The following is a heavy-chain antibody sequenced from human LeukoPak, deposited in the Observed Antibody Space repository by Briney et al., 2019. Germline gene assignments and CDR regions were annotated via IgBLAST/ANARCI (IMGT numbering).Heavy chain of an antibody. D-gene: IGHD3-16*01. CDR2: ISGSAGST. J-gene: IGHJ4*02. V-gene: IGHV3-23*01. CDR3: AKFGAALPQKRLGNNTFDY. Sequence: GGSLRLSCAASGFTFSSYAMSWVRQAPGKGLEWVSAISGSAGSTYYADSVKGRFTISRDNSKNTLYLQMNSLRAEDTAVYFCAKFGAALPQKRLGNNTFDYWGRGTLVTVSS. CDR1: GFTFSSYA.